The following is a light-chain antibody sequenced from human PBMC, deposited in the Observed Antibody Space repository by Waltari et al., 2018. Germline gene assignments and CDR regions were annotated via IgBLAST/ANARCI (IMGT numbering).Light chain of an antibody. CDR1: QSVSRA. V-gene: IGKV3-20*01. J-gene: IGKJ1*01. CDR3: QKYVRLPAT. CDR2: DAS. Sequence: CRASQSVSRALAWYQQKPGQAPRLLIYDASTRATGIPDRFSGSGSGTDFSLTISRLEPEDFAVYYCQKYVRLPATFGQGTKVEIK.